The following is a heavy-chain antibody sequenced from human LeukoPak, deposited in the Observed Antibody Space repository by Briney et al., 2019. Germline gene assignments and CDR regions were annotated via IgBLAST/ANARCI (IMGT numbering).Heavy chain of an antibody. D-gene: IGHD6-19*01. Sequence: GGSLRLSCAASGFTFSSYAMSWVRQAPGEGLEWVSSISGSGGGTGGSTYYADSVKGRFTISRDDSKNTLYLQMNNLRSEDTAVCYCATSLSGWFGPSANHWGQGTLVTVSS. CDR3: ATSLSGWFGPSANH. CDR1: GFTFSSYA. CDR2: ISGSGGGTGGST. V-gene: IGHV3-23*01. J-gene: IGHJ5*02.